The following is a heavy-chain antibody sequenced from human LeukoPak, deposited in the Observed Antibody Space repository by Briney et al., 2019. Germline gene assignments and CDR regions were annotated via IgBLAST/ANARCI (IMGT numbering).Heavy chain of an antibody. CDR2: IRQDGSEK. Sequence: GGSLRLSCAASGFTFPNYWMSWVRQAPGKGLEWVANIRQDGSEKFYVDSAKGRFTISRDNAKNTVSLQMNSLRAEDTGVYYCARAPSEIGGYYPEYFRHWGQGTLVTVSS. J-gene: IGHJ1*01. V-gene: IGHV3-7*01. CDR1: GFTFPNYW. CDR3: ARAPSEIGGYYPEYFRH. D-gene: IGHD3-22*01.